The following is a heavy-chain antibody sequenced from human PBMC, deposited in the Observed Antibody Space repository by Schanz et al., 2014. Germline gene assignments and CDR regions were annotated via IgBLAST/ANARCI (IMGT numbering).Heavy chain of an antibody. CDR3: ARDRGHGDLPGDI. J-gene: IGHJ3*02. CDR1: GGSVSSGVDY. CDR2: ISYSGST. Sequence: QVQLQESGPGLVKPSQPLSLTCTVSGGSVSSGVDYWSWIRQHPGKGLEWIGFISYSGSTYYNPSLKSRVTISVDTSKNQFSLNLSSATAADTAVYYCARDRGHGDLPGDIWGQGTMVTVSS. D-gene: IGHD4-17*01. V-gene: IGHV4-31*03.